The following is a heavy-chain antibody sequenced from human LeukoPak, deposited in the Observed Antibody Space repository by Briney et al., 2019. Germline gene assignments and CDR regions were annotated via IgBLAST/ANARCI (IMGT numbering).Heavy chain of an antibody. V-gene: IGHV3-23*01. CDR2: ISDNGAGT. Sequence: PGGSLRLSCAASGFTFSNYAMTWVRQAPGKGLEWVSVISDNGAGTYYVDSAKGRFTVSRDNSKKTLYLQMNSLRAEDTAVYYCARHLGPDIWGQGTKVTVSS. CDR3: ARHLGPDI. J-gene: IGHJ3*02. CDR1: GFTFSNYA.